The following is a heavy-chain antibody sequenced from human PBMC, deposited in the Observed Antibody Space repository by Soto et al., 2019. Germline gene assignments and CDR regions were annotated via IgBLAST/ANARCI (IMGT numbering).Heavy chain of an antibody. Sequence: GGSLRLSCAASGFTFRNYWMHWVRQAPGKGLVWVSRINSGGGTYYADSVKGRFTISRDNSKNTLYLQMNSLRAEDTAVYYCAKHAAAAAPDYWGQGTQVTVSS. V-gene: IGHV3-23*01. CDR3: AKHAAAAAPDY. CDR1: GFTFRNYW. J-gene: IGHJ4*02. D-gene: IGHD6-13*01. CDR2: INSGGGT.